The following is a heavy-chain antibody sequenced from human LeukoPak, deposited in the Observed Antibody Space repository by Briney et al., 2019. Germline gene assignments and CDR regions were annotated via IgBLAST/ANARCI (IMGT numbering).Heavy chain of an antibody. V-gene: IGHV4-39*01. CDR3: ARPPVAAPTSYFDF. CDR1: GVPSSRKSYD. D-gene: IGHD6-25*01. J-gene: IGHJ4*02. CDR2: IYYRGNT. Sequence: KPSETLSLTCTVSGVPSSRKSYDWGWIRHPPGKGLGWIGTIYYRGNTYYDPSLKSRITISVDTSKNQFSLNLNSVTAADTAVYYCARPPVAAPTSYFDFWGQGILVTVSS.